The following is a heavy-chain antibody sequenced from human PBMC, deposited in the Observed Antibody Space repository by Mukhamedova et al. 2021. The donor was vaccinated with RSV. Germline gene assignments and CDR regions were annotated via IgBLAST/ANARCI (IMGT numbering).Heavy chain of an antibody. J-gene: IGHJ4*02. CDR3: ARAVEMATID. V-gene: IGHV3-33*01. Sequence: SSYGMHWVRQAPGKGLEWVAVIWYDGSNKYYADPVKGRFTISRDNSKNTLYLQMNSLRAEDTAVYYCARAVEMATIDWGQGTLVTV. CDR2: IWYDGSNK. D-gene: IGHD5-24*01. CDR1: SSYG.